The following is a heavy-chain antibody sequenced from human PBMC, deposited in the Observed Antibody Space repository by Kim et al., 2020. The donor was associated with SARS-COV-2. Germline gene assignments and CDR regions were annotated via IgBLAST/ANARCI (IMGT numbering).Heavy chain of an antibody. V-gene: IGHV1-69*01. CDR3: ARDGLGGSWFDP. J-gene: IGHJ5*02. D-gene: IGHD3-16*01. Sequence: NYAKKFQGRVTITADESTSTAYMELSSLRSEDTAVYYCARDGLGGSWFDPWGQGTLVTVSS.